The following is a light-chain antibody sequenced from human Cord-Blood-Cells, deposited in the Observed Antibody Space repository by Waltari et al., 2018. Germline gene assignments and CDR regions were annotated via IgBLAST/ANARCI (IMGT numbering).Light chain of an antibody. CDR3: CLYAGSYTYV. Sequence: QSALTQPRSVSGSPGQSVTISCTGTSRDVGGYNYVSWYQQHPGKAPKLMIYDVSKRPSGVPDRFSGSKSGNTASLTISGLQAEDEADYYCCLYAGSYTYVFGTGTKVTVL. J-gene: IGLJ1*01. V-gene: IGLV2-11*01. CDR1: SRDVGGYNY. CDR2: DVS.